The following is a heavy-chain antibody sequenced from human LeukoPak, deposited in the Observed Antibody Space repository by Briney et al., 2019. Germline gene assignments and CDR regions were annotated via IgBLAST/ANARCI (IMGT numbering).Heavy chain of an antibody. CDR2: IYPGDSET. CDR1: GYISTNNR. J-gene: IGHJ4*02. D-gene: IGHD3-16*01. V-gene: IGHV5-51*01. Sequence: GESLKVSCRAAGYISTNNRIAWVRQKPGKGLEWMGIIYPGDSETTYSPSFQGQVTTSADKSIRAAYLQWDTLKASDTAMYYCARLDEGSYYDDTGFNFWGQGTLVTVSS. CDR3: ARLDEGSYYDDTGFNF.